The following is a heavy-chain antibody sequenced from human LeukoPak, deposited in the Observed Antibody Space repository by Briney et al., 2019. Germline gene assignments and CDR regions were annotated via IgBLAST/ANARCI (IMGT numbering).Heavy chain of an antibody. CDR3: ARPLDAVAGTSSDY. CDR1: GHSFTSYW. V-gene: IGHV5-51*01. D-gene: IGHD6-19*01. J-gene: IGHJ4*02. Sequence: GESLKISCKGSGHSFTSYWIGWVRQMPGKGLEWMGIIYPGDSDTRYSPSFQGQVTISADRSISTTYLQWSSLKASDTAMYYCARPLDAVAGTSSDYWGQGTLVTVSS. CDR2: IYPGDSDT.